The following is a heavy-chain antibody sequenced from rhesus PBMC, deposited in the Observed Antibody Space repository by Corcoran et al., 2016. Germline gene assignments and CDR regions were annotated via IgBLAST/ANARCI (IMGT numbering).Heavy chain of an antibody. D-gene: IGHD3-34*01. CDR1: GGCISRPS. Sequence: LPLPEAGHGLGQPSETLSLTCAVCGGCISRPSWRWIRQPPGPGLEWSGRISGSCGSTDYNPSLKSRVTSSTDTSKNQFSLKLSSVTAADTAVYYCAREGVITYNSLDVWGRGVLVTVSS. J-gene: IGHJ5-2*02. CDR3: AREGVITYNSLDV. CDR2: ISGSCGST. V-gene: IGHV4-173*01.